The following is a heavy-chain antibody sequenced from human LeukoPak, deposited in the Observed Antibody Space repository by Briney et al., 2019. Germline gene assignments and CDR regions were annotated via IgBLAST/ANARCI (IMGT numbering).Heavy chain of an antibody. CDR3: AREAMVIYGMDV. D-gene: IGHD5-18*01. Sequence: NPSETLSLTCAVYGGSFSGYYWSWIRQPPGKGLGWIGEINHSGSTNYNPSLKSRVTISVDTSKNQFSLKLSSVTAADTAVYYCAREAMVIYGMDVWGQGTTVTVSS. V-gene: IGHV4-34*01. CDR1: GGSFSGYY. J-gene: IGHJ6*02. CDR2: INHSGST.